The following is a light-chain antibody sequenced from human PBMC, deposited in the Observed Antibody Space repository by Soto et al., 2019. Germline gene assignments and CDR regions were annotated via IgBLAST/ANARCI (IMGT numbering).Light chain of an antibody. CDR1: QGISSA. Sequence: AIQLTQSPSSLSASVGDRVTITCRASQGISSALAWYQQKPGKAPKLLIYDASSLESGVPSRFSGSASGTEFTLTISSLQSEDFTVYYCQQYNKWPLTFGQGTKVDIK. J-gene: IGKJ1*01. V-gene: IGKV1D-13*01. CDR2: DAS. CDR3: QQYNKWPLT.